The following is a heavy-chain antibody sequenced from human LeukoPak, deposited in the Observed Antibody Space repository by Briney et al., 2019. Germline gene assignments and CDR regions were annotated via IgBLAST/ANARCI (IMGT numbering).Heavy chain of an antibody. CDR1: GYTSTSYY. V-gene: IGHV1-46*01. CDR2: TNPSGGST. CDR3: ARDSSNYYDSSGYLDY. J-gene: IGHJ4*02. D-gene: IGHD3-22*01. Sequence: ASVKVSCKASGYTSTSYYMHWVRPAPGQGLEWMGITNPSGGSTSYAQKFQGRVTMTRDTSTSTVYMELSSLRSEDTAVYYCARDSSNYYDSSGYLDYWGQGTLVTVSS.